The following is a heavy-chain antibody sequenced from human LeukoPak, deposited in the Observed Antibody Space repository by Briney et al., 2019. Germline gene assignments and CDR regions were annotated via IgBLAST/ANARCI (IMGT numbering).Heavy chain of an antibody. V-gene: IGHV4-59*01. CDR3: ARVGDWNDLVY. CDR2: ISYTVTS. J-gene: IGHJ4*02. CDR1: GGSISTYY. Sequence: SETLSLTCTVSGGSISTYYWSWIRQPPGKGLEWIGYISYTVTSNYNPSLKSRVTISVDTSKNQFSLKLSSVTAADTDVYYCARVGDWNDLVYWGQGTLVTVSS. D-gene: IGHD1-1*01.